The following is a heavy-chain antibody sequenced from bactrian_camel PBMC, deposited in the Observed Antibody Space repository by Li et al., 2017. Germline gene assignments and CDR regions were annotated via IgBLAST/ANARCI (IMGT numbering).Heavy chain of an antibody. CDR1: GYMDSRYC. V-gene: IGHV3S26*01. D-gene: IGHD1*01. CDR2: ISSGGRVE. J-gene: IGHJ4*01. Sequence: HVQLVESGGGSVQAGGSLRLSCVVSGYMDSRYCVGWIRQAPGKEREGVAAISSGGRVETYDGSTKGRFTISQDNAKTTLYLQMDSLKPDDTAVYYCAASPGLGCPGPGLPRLPSLYRYWGQGTQVTVS. CDR3: AASPGLGCPGPGLPRLPSLYRY.